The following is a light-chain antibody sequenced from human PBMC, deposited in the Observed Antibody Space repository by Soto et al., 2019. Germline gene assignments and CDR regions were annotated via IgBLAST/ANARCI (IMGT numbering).Light chain of an antibody. CDR3: NSYRSTSDFVA. Sequence: QSVLTQPASVSGSPGQSITISCTGTSSDIGGYKFVSWYQQHPGKAPKLIIYEVSNRPSGVSDRFSGSKSGNTASLTISGLQTEDEADYYCNSYRSTSDFVAFGGGTKVTVL. V-gene: IGLV2-14*01. CDR2: EVS. J-gene: IGLJ2*01. CDR1: SSDIGGYKF.